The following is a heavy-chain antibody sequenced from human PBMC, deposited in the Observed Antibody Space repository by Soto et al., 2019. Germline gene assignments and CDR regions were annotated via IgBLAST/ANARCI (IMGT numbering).Heavy chain of an antibody. J-gene: IGHJ4*02. V-gene: IGHV3-23*01. Sequence: PGGSLRLSCAASGFTFSSYAMSWVRQAPGKGLEWVSAISGSGGSTYYADSVKDRFTISRDNSKNTLYLQMNSLRAEDTAVYYCAKAEIPYSSSWNYDYWGQGTLVTVSS. CDR1: GFTFSSYA. CDR3: AKAEIPYSSSWNYDY. D-gene: IGHD6-13*01. CDR2: ISGSGGST.